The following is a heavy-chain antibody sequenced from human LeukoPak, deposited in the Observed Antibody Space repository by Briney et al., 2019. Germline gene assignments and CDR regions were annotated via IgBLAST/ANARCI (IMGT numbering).Heavy chain of an antibody. V-gene: IGHV1-69*05. Sequence: VASVKVSCKASGGTFSSYAISWVRQAPGQGLEWMGGIIPIFGTANYAQKFQGRVTITTDESTSTAYMELSSLRSEDTAVYYCARAGYYDSSGYEDYYYYYMDVWGKGTTVTVSS. CDR3: ARAGYYDSSGYEDYYYYYMDV. J-gene: IGHJ6*03. CDR1: GGTFSSYA. CDR2: IIPIFGTA. D-gene: IGHD3-22*01.